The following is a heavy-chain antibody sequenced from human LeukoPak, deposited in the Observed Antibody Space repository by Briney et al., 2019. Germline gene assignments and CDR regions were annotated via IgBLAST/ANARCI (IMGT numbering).Heavy chain of an antibody. D-gene: IGHD2-2*01. CDR1: GYTFISYD. Sequence: ASVKVSCKASGYTFISYDINWVRQATGQGLEWMGWINTNTGNPTYAQGFTGRFVFSLDTSVSTAYLQISSLKAEDTAVYYCARGLVPAASWFDPWGQGTLVTVSS. CDR2: INTNTGNP. CDR3: ARGLVPAASWFDP. J-gene: IGHJ5*02. V-gene: IGHV7-4-1*02.